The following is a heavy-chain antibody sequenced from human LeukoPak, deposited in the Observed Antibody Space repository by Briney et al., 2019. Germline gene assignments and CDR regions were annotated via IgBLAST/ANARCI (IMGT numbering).Heavy chain of an antibody. J-gene: IGHJ4*02. CDR3: ARALVRGVIPDGADY. CDR2: INQDGSEK. D-gene: IGHD3-10*01. V-gene: IGHV3-7*01. Sequence: GGSLRLSCVASGFTFSRYWMSWVRQAPGKGLEWVANINQDGSEKYYVDAVKGRFTISRDNSKNTLYLQMNSLRAEDTAVYYCARALVRGVIPDGADYWGQGTLVTVSS. CDR1: GFTFSRYW.